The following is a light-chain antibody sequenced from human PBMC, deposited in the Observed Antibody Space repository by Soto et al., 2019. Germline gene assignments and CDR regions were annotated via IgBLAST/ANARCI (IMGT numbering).Light chain of an antibody. Sequence: EIVMTQSPATLSVSPGERATLSCRASQSVSSNLAWYQQKPGQAPRLLIYGASTRATGIPGRFTGSGSGTEFTLTISSLHSEDFAVYYCQQYNNWPETVGQGTKVEIK. CDR3: QQYNNWPET. V-gene: IGKV3-15*01. CDR1: QSVSSN. CDR2: GAS. J-gene: IGKJ1*01.